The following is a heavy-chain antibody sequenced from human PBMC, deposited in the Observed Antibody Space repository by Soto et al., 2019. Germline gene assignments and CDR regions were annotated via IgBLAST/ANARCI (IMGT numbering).Heavy chain of an antibody. CDR2: IYWDDDK. D-gene: IGHD3-22*01. CDR1: GFSLSTSGVG. V-gene: IGHV2-5*02. CDR3: ARDSSGYYGFDY. J-gene: IGHJ4*02. Sequence: QITLKESGPTLVKPTQTLTLTCTFSGFSLSTSGVGMGWIRQPPGKALEWLALIYWDDDKRYSPSLKSRLSLTKDTSKNQVVLTMTNMDPVDTATYYCARDSSGYYGFDYWGQGTLVTVSS.